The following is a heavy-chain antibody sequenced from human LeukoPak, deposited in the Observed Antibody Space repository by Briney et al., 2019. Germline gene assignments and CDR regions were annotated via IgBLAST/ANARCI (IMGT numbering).Heavy chain of an antibody. CDR2: IHSDGSST. V-gene: IGHV3-74*01. D-gene: IGHD3-22*01. Sequence: AGGSLRLSCAASGFTFSSYWMHWVRQAPGKGLVWVSRIHSDGSSTSYADSVRGRFTISRDDAKSTLYLQMNSLRAEDRAVYYCARRGWPYYFDYWGPGTLVTVSS. CDR3: ARRGWPYYFDY. CDR1: GFTFSSYW. J-gene: IGHJ4*02.